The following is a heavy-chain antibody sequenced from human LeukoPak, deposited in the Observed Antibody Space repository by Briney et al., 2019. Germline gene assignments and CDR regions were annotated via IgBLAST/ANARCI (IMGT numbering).Heavy chain of an antibody. J-gene: IGHJ4*02. D-gene: IGHD6-6*01. CDR2: ISGSGGST. V-gene: IGHV3-23*01. CDR3: AKDSAPWYSSSSSFDY. Sequence: PGGSLRLSCAASGFTFSSYAVSWVRQAPGKGLEWVSAISGSGGSTYYADSVKGRFTVSRDNSKNTLYLQMNSLRAEATAVYFCAKDSAPWYSSSSSFDYWGQGTLVTVSS. CDR1: GFTFSSYA.